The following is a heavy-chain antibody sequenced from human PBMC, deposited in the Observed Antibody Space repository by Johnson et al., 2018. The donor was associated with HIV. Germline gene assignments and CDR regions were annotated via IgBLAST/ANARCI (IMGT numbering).Heavy chain of an antibody. Sequence: VQLVESGGGVVQPGGSLRLSCAASGFTFSSYGMHWVRQAPGNGLEWVAFMRYDGSNKYYVDSVKGRFTISRDNAKNSLYLQMNSLRAEDTAVYYCARVSGWSTRGDDAFDIWGQGTMVTVSS. J-gene: IGHJ3*02. V-gene: IGHV3-30*02. D-gene: IGHD6-19*01. CDR3: ARVSGWSTRGDDAFDI. CDR1: GFTFSSYG. CDR2: MRYDGSNK.